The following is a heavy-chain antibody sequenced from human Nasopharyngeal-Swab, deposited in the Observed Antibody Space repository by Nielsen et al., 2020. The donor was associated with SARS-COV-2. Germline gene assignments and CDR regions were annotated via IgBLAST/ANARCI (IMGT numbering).Heavy chain of an antibody. J-gene: IGHJ4*02. V-gene: IGHV3-21*01. Sequence: GGSLRLSCAASGFTFSDYTFNWVRQPPGRGLEWVSSIDSSINYIFYRDSVRGPFTISRDNAESSLYLQMNSLRAEDTAVYYCTRDKEDLLGGYWGQGTLVTVSS. CDR2: IDSSINYI. CDR3: TRDKEDLLGGY. CDR1: GFTFSDYT. D-gene: IGHD3-10*01.